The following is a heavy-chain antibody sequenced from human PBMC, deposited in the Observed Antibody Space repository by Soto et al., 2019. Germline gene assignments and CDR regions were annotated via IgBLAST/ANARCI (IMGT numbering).Heavy chain of an antibody. CDR3: ARGGSNDWQVAFDI. V-gene: IGHV4-34*01. CDR1: GGSFGTYY. D-gene: IGHD3-9*01. CDR2: INHNGNN. J-gene: IGHJ3*02. Sequence: PXGTLVVTCVVPGGSFGTYYYSGIRQSPGKGLEWIGEINHNGNNNYSPSLKSRVTMSLDTSKNQFSLKLTSVTAADTAVYYCARGGSNDWQVAFDIWGQGTMVTASS.